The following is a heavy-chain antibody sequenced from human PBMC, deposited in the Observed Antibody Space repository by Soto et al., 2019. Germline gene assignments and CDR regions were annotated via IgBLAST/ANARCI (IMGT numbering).Heavy chain of an antibody. V-gene: IGHV1-2*02. D-gene: IGHD3-22*01. J-gene: IGHJ4*02. CDR3: ARASMTVEKYDF. CDR1: GYSFIGYY. Sequence: ASVKVSCKASGYSFIGYYIHWVRQAPGQGLEWMGWMTPNSGGTDYAQKFQGRVTMTRDTSISTAYMELNSLSSDDTAVYYCARASMTVEKYDFWGQAPHVTVSS. CDR2: MTPNSGGT.